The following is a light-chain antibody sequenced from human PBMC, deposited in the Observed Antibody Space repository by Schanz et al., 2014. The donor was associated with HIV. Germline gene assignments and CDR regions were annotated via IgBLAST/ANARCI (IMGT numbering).Light chain of an antibody. V-gene: IGKV1-27*01. CDR1: QGIKNY. Sequence: DVQMTQSPSSLSASVGDRVTITCRASQGIKNYLAWYQQKSGRPPKLLIYAASTLQSGVPSRFSGSGSGTDYTLTISSLQPDDAASYYCQEYGVAPRTFGQGTKVEI. J-gene: IGKJ1*01. CDR2: AAS. CDR3: QEYGVAPRT.